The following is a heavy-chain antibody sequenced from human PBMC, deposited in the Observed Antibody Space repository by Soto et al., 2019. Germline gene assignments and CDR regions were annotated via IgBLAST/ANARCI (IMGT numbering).Heavy chain of an antibody. CDR2: ISGSGGST. D-gene: IGHD2-2*03. CDR3: AKLDGYCSSTSCYYFDY. J-gene: IGHJ4*02. Sequence: GGSLRLSCAASGFTFSSYAMSWVRQAPGKGLEWVSAISGSGGSTYYADSVKGRFTISRDNSKNTLYLQMNSLRAEDTAVYYCAKLDGYCSSTSCYYFDYWGQGTLVTVSS. V-gene: IGHV3-23*01. CDR1: GFTFSSYA.